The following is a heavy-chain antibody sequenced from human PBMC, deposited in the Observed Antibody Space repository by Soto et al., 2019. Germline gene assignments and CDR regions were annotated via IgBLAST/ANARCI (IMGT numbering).Heavy chain of an antibody. Sequence: PSETLSLTGTVSVASSSGFYWSWIRKSAGKGLEWIGRIYATGTTDYNPSLKSRVMMSVDTSKKQFSLKLRSVTAADTAVYYCVRDGTRTLRDWFDPWGQGISVTVS. CDR3: VRDGTRTLRDWFDP. CDR1: VASSSGFY. V-gene: IGHV4-4*07. D-gene: IGHD1-1*01. J-gene: IGHJ5*02. CDR2: IYATGTT.